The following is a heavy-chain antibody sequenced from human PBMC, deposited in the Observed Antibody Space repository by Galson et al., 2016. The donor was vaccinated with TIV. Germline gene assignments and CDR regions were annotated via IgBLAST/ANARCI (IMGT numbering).Heavy chain of an antibody. J-gene: IGHJ4*02. D-gene: IGHD7-27*01. V-gene: IGHV1-46*03. CDR3: IRDLGRLRDF. Sequence: SVKVSCKASGNIFTRDYVHWVRQAPGQGLEWMGVIDPPYGGTTFAQKFQALVTMTRDTSTSTVYMEVSGLKSADTAVYYCIRDLGRLRDFWGQGTPVTVSS. CDR1: GNIFTRDY. CDR2: IDPPYGGT.